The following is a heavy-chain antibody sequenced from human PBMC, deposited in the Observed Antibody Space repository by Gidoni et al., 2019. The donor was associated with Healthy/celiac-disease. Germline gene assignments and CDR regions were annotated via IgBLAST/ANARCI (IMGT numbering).Heavy chain of an antibody. CDR1: GFTFSSYA. J-gene: IGHJ3*02. Sequence: EVQLLVSGGCLVQSGGSLRLSCAASGFTFSSYAMRWVRQATGKGLEWVSAISGSGGSTYYADYVEGRFTIFRDNSKNTLYLQMNSMRAEDTAVYYCAKDLAVARGGDAFDIWGQGTMVTVSS. V-gene: IGHV3-23*01. CDR2: ISGSGGST. CDR3: AKDLAVARGGDAFDI. D-gene: IGHD6-19*01.